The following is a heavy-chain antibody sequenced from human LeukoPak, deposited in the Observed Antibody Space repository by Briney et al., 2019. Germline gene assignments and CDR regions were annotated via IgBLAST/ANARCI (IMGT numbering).Heavy chain of an antibody. J-gene: IGHJ4*02. CDR2: ISYDGSNK. D-gene: IGHD6-13*01. V-gene: IGHV3-30-3*01. CDR3: ARSGSSSWPFDY. CDR1: GFTFSSYA. Sequence: GGSLRLSCAASGFTFSSYAMHWVRQAPGKGLEWVAVISYDGSNKYYADSVKGRFTISRDNSKNTLYLQVNSLRAEDTAVYYCARSGSSSWPFDYWGQGTLVTVSS.